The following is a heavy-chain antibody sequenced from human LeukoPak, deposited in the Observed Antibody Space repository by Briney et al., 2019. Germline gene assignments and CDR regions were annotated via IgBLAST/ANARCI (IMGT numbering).Heavy chain of an antibody. D-gene: IGHD3-10*01. J-gene: IGHJ4*02. Sequence: SETLSLTCAVYGGSFSGYYWGWIRQPPGKGLEWIGEINHSGSTNYNPSLKSRVTISVDTSKNQFSLKLSSVTAADTAVYYCARGWVVRGVIGYWGQGTLVTVSS. CDR1: GGSFSGYY. CDR2: INHSGST. V-gene: IGHV4-34*01. CDR3: ARGWVVRGVIGY.